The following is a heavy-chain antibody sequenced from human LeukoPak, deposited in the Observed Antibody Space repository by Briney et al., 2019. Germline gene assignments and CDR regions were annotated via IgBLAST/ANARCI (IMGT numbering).Heavy chain of an antibody. CDR3: AREFYDSSGYYYYYYYMDV. V-gene: IGHV3-20*04. D-gene: IGHD3-22*01. CDR2: INWNGGST. Sequence: GGSLRLSCAASGFTFDDYGMSWVRQAPGMGLEWVSGINWNGGSTGYADSVKGRFTISRDNAKNSLYLQMNSLRAEDTALYYCAREFYDSSGYYYYYYYMDVWGKGTTVTVSS. J-gene: IGHJ6*03. CDR1: GFTFDDYG.